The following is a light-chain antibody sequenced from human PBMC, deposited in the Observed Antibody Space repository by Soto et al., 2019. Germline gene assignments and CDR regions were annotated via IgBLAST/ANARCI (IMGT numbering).Light chain of an antibody. V-gene: IGKV2-28*01. J-gene: IGKJ2*01. CDR3: MQALQTPYT. CDR2: LGS. Sequence: DIVMTQSPLSLPVTPGEPASISCRSSQSLLHSNGYNYLDWYLQKPGQSPQLLIYLGSNRASGVPDRFSGSGSGTDFTLKISRVEAEDVGVYYCMQALQTPYTVGQGTKLESK. CDR1: QSLLHSNGYNY.